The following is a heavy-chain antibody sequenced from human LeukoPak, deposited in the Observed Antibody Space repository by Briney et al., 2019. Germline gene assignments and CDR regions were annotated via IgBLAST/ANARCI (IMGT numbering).Heavy chain of an antibody. CDR1: GGSISSYY. CDR2: IYTSGST. D-gene: IGHD2-21*02. V-gene: IGHV4-4*07. CDR3: ARDLVTADAFDI. Sequence: SETLSLTCTVSGGSISSYYWSWIRQPAGKGLEWIGRIYTSGSTNYNPSLKSRVTMSVDTSKNQFSLKLSSVTAADTAVYHCARDLVTADAFDIWGQGTMVTVSS. J-gene: IGHJ3*02.